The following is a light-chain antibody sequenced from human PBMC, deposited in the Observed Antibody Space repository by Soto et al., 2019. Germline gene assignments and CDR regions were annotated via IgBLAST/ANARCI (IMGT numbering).Light chain of an antibody. CDR3: QQYNDWPLT. CDR2: GAS. V-gene: IGKV3-15*01. CDR1: QSVSSK. Sequence: EIVMTQSPAPLSVSPGERATLSCRASQSVSSKLAWYQQKAGRAPRLLIYGASTRATGIPARFSGSGSGTEFILTISSLQSEDFAVYYCQQYNDWPLTFGGGTKVEIK. J-gene: IGKJ4*01.